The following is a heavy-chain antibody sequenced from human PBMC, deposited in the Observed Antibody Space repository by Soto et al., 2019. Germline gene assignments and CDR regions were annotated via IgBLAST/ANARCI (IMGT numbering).Heavy chain of an antibody. V-gene: IGHV3-23*01. CDR1: GFTFSSYA. D-gene: IGHD3-22*01. CDR3: AKVFYYYDSSGYYYFDY. J-gene: IGHJ4*02. Sequence: LXLFCAASGFTFSSYAVSWVRQAPWKGPEWISSISGSGSTIYYADSVKGRFTISRDNSKNTLYLQMSSLRAEDTAVYYCAKVFYYYDSSGYYYFDYWGQGTLVTVSS. CDR2: ISGSGSTI.